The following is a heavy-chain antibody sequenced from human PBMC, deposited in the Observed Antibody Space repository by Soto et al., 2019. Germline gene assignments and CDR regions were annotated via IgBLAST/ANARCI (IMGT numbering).Heavy chain of an antibody. CDR1: GGSISSGDYY. CDR3: ARFPGRGNYYYYGMDV. Sequence: QVQLQESGPGLVKPSQTLSLTCTVSGGSISSGDYYWSWIRQPPGKGLEWIGYIYYSGSTYYNPSLKSRVTISVDTSKNQFSLKLSSVTAADTAVYYCARFPGRGNYYYYGMDVWGQGTTVTVSS. CDR2: IYYSGST. D-gene: IGHD3-10*01. J-gene: IGHJ6*02. V-gene: IGHV4-30-4*01.